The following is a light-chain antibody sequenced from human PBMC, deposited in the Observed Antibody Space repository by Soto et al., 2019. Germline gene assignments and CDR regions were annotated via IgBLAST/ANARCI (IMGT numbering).Light chain of an antibody. Sequence: QSVLTQPPSASGTPGQRVTISCSGSSSNIGSNTVNWYQQFPGTAPKLLIYSTDQWPSGVPDRFSSSKSGTSASLAISGLQSEDEADYYCVSWDDSLKAVVFGGGTKLTVL. J-gene: IGLJ2*01. CDR3: VSWDDSLKAVV. CDR2: STD. CDR1: SSNIGSNT. V-gene: IGLV1-44*01.